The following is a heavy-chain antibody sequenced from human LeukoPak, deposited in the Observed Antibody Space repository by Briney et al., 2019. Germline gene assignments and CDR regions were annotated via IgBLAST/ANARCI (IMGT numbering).Heavy chain of an antibody. J-gene: IGHJ4*02. CDR3: ARHSRGAGDGFGY. D-gene: IGHD2-21*02. Sequence: GESLKISCKGSGYSFTSYWIGWVRQMPGKGLEWMGIIYLGDSDTRYSPSFQGQVTISADKSINTVYLQWSSLKASDTAMYYCARHSRGAGDGFGYWGQGTLVTVSS. V-gene: IGHV5-51*01. CDR1: GYSFTSYW. CDR2: IYLGDSDT.